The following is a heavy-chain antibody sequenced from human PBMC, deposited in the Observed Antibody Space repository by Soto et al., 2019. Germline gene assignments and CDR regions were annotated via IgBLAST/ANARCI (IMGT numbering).Heavy chain of an antibody. Sequence: PGGSQTLSSAASGFTVSDYYISWIRRAPGKGLEWVSYISSSGSIIYYADSVKGRFTTSRDNAKNSLYLQLNSLRAEDTAVDYCARDLGYYASDGYCDYWGQGPVVTVSS. D-gene: IGHD3-22*01. J-gene: IGHJ4*02. V-gene: IGHV3-11*01. CDR3: ARDLGYYASDGYCDY. CDR2: ISSSGSII. CDR1: GFTVSDYY.